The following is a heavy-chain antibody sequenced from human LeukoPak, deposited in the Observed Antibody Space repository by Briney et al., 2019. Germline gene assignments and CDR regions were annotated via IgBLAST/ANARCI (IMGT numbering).Heavy chain of an antibody. CDR3: AGDSSGYSPFDY. Sequence: PSETLSLTCTVSGGSISSSSCYWGWIRQPPGKGLEWIGSIYYSGSTYYNPSLKSRVTISVDTSKNQFSLKLSSVTAADTAVYYCAGDSSGYSPFDYWGQGTLVTVSS. CDR1: GGSISSSSCY. CDR2: IYYSGST. J-gene: IGHJ4*02. V-gene: IGHV4-39*07. D-gene: IGHD3-22*01.